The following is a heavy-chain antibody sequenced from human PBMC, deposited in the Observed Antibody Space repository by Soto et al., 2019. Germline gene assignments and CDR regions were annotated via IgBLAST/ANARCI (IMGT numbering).Heavy chain of an antibody. CDR2: IYYSGST. D-gene: IGHD6-13*01. J-gene: IGHJ4*01. CDR3: ARYSAASGTYYFDY. Sequence: SETLSLTCTVSGGSISSGDYYWSWIRQPPGKGLEWIGYIYYSGSTYYNPSLKSRVTISVDTSKNQFSLKLSSVTAADTAVYYCARYSAASGTYYFDYWGPGTLVTVSS. V-gene: IGHV4-30-4*01. CDR1: GGSISSGDYY.